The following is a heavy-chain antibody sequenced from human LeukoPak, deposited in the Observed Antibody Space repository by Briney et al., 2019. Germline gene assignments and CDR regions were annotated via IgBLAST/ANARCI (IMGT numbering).Heavy chain of an antibody. CDR3: ARHMGALDAFDI. CDR2: IYYSGST. CDR1: GGSVSSDSYY. V-gene: IGHV4-39*01. J-gene: IGHJ3*02. Sequence: PSETLSLTCTVSGGSVSSDSYYWSWIRQPPGKGLEWIGSIYYSGSTYYNPSLKSRVTISVDTSKNQFSLKLSSVTAADTAVYYCARHMGALDAFDIWGQGTMVTVSS. D-gene: IGHD3-10*01.